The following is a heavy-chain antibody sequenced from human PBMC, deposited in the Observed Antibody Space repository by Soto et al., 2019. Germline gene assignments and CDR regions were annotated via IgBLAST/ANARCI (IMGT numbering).Heavy chain of an antibody. CDR1: GFTFNNAW. V-gene: IGHV3-15*01. J-gene: IGHJ4*02. Sequence: EVHLVESGGGLVKPGGSLRLSCVASGFTFNNAWMSWVRQAPGKGLEWVGRIKSETDGGTGDYAAPVKGRFTISRDDSRNTLYLKMNSLKAEDTAVYYCTTDLKTGPERGKYDYWGQGTVVTVSS. CDR2: IKSETDGGTG. CDR3: TTDLKTGPERGKYDY. D-gene: IGHD1-1*01.